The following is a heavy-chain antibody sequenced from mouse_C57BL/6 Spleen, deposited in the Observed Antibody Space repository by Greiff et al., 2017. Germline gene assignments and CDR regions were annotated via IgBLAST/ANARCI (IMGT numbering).Heavy chain of an antibody. CDR1: GSSFTDSN. J-gene: IGHJ1*03. CDR2: FLPNYGTT. CDR3: ERDDGYSSDWYFDV. D-gene: IGHD2-3*01. Sequence: VQLQQSGPELVKLGASVKISCKASGSSFTDSNMNWVKQSNGKSIEWIGVFLPNYGTTSYHQKFKGKATLTVDQSPSTAYMQLNSLTAEDSAVYYCERDDGYSSDWYFDVWGTGTTVTVAS. V-gene: IGHV1-39*01.